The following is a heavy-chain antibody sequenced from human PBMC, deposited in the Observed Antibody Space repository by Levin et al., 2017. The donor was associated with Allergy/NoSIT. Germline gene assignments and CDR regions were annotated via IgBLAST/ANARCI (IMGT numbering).Heavy chain of an antibody. CDR3: AAVSGYYQGEAFDI. Sequence: PGGSLRLSCAASGFTFSSYGMHWVRQAPGKGLEWVAVISYDGSNKYYADSVKGRFTISRDNSKNTLYLQMNSLRAEDTAVYYCAAVSGYYQGEAFDIWGQGTMVTVSS. D-gene: IGHD3-3*01. V-gene: IGHV3-30*03. CDR1: GFTFSSYG. CDR2: ISYDGSNK. J-gene: IGHJ3*02.